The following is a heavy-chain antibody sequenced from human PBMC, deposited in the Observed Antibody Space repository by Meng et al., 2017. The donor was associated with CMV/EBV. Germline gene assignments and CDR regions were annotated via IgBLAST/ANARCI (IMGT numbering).Heavy chain of an antibody. D-gene: IGHD3-3*01. CDR1: GFTFSNAW. Sequence: LTCAASGFTFSNAWMSWVRQAPGKGLEWVGRIKSKTDGGTTDYAAPVKGRFTISRDDSKNTLYLQMNSLKTEDTAVYYCTRRVVTDHYYYGMDVWGQGTTVTVSS. V-gene: IGHV3-15*01. CDR3: TRRVVTDHYYYGMDV. J-gene: IGHJ6*02. CDR2: IKSKTDGGTT.